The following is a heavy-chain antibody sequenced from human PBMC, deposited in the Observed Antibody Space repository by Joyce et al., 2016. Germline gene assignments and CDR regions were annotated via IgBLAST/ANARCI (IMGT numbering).Heavy chain of an antibody. V-gene: IGHV3-53*01. CDR1: GFTISNNY. J-gene: IGHJ3*02. CDR3: ARDWVSSHLGGALDI. Sequence: EVQLVESGGGLIQPGGSLRLSCAASGFTISNNYMRWVRQAPGKGLEGLSVIYIGGTPYYAESVKGRFTISRDNSKNTLYRQMNSLRPDDTAVYYCARDWVSSHLGGALDIWGQGTIVTVSS. D-gene: IGHD5/OR15-5a*01. CDR2: IYIGGTP.